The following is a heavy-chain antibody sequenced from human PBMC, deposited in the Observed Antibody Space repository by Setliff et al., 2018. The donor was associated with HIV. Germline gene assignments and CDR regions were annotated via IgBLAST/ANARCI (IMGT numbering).Heavy chain of an antibody. CDR1: GFTFRNYD. V-gene: IGHV3-48*03. Sequence: GGSLRLSCAASGFTFRNYDMNWVRQAPGKGLEWVSFISVSGFTIHYADSVQGRFTISRDNARNSLSLQLNSLRADDTAVYYCARILDMSSRTRTPYHAMGVWGRGTTVTVSS. CDR2: ISVSGFTI. J-gene: IGHJ6*02. D-gene: IGHD3-10*01. CDR3: ARILDMSSRTRTPYHAMGV.